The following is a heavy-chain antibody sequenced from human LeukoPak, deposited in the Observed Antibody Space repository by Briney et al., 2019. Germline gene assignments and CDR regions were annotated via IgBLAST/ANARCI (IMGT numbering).Heavy chain of an antibody. D-gene: IGHD3-10*01. CDR1: GYTFTSYY. Sequence: GASVKVSCKASGYTFTSYYMHWVRQAPGQGLEWMGIINPSGGSTSYAQKFQGRVTITRDTSASTAYMELSSLRSEDTAVYYCARDPFVKKGILWFGEEKPHFDPWGQGTLVTVSS. CDR3: ARDPFVKKGILWFGEEKPHFDP. CDR2: INPSGGST. J-gene: IGHJ5*02. V-gene: IGHV1-46*01.